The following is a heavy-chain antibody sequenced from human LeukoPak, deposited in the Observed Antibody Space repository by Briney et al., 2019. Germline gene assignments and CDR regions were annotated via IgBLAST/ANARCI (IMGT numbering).Heavy chain of an antibody. CDR3: AREEIHYDILTGYYSYFDY. D-gene: IGHD3-9*01. Sequence: PSETLSLTCTVSGGSISSGSYYWSWIRQPAGKGLECIGRIYTIGSTNYNPSLKSRVTISVDTSKNQFSLKLSSVTAADTAAYYCAREEIHYDILTGYYSYFDYWGQGTLVTVSS. CDR2: IYTIGST. V-gene: IGHV4-61*02. CDR1: GGSISSGSYY. J-gene: IGHJ4*02.